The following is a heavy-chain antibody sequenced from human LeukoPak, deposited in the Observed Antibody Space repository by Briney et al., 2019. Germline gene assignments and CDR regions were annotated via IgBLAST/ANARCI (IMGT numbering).Heavy chain of an antibody. D-gene: IGHD3-16*01. CDR2: ISASGDFR. CDR3: ARGLPHGPAPFDY. CDR1: GFSFNDEY. V-gene: IGHV3-11*01. Sequence: PGGSQRLSCAASGFSFNDEYMSWIRQAPGQGLQWIAYISASGDFRRSTDSVKGQFTISRDNAKRLLYLQMDSLGEEDTAVYYCARGLPHGPAPFDYWGQGTLVTVSS. J-gene: IGHJ4*02.